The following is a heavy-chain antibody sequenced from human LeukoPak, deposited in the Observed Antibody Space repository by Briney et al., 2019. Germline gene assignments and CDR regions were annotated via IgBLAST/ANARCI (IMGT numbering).Heavy chain of an antibody. CDR1: GFTFSSYS. D-gene: IGHD2-2*01. CDR3: ARGLMPYYYYYMDV. V-gene: IGHV3-21*01. Sequence: KPGGSLSLSCAASGFTFSSYSMNWVRQAPGKGLEWVSSISSSSSYIYYADSVKGRFTISRDNAKNSLYLQMNSLRAEDTAVYYCARGLMPYYYYYMDVWGKGTTVTVSS. J-gene: IGHJ6*03. CDR2: ISSSSSYI.